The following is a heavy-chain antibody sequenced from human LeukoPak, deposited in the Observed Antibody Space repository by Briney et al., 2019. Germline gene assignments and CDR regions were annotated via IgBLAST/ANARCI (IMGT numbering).Heavy chain of an antibody. CDR3: ARPDSSGYNWFDP. V-gene: IGHV3-74*01. J-gene: IGHJ5*02. Sequence: PGRSLRLSCAASGFTFSSYGMHWVRQAPGKGLVWVSRINGDGSSTSYADSVKGRFTISRDNAKNTLYLQMNSLRAEDTAVYYCARPDSSGYNWFDPWGQGTLVTVSS. CDR1: GFTFSSYG. CDR2: INGDGSST. D-gene: IGHD3-22*01.